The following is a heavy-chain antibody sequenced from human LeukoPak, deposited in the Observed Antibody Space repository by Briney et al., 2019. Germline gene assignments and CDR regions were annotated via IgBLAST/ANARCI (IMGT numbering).Heavy chain of an antibody. V-gene: IGHV1-18*01. Sequence: ASVKVSCKASGGTFSSYAISWVRQAPGQGLEWMGWISAYNGNTNYAQKLQGRVTMTTDTSTSTAYMELRSLRSDDTAVYYCARERRYSYGFDAFDIWGQGTMVTVSS. J-gene: IGHJ3*02. CDR2: ISAYNGNT. CDR1: GGTFSSYA. CDR3: ARERRYSYGFDAFDI. D-gene: IGHD5-18*01.